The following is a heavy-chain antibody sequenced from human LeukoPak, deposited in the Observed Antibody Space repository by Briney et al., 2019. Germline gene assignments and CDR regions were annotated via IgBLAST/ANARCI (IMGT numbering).Heavy chain of an antibody. Sequence: PGGSLRLSCAASGFAFSRYTMNWVRQAPGKGLEWVSSISSSSNYINYADSVKGRFTISRDNAKNSLYLQMNSLRAEDTAVYYCASLYGLGYWGQGTLVTVSS. J-gene: IGHJ4*02. V-gene: IGHV3-21*01. D-gene: IGHD3-10*01. CDR3: ASLYGLGY. CDR2: ISSSSNYI. CDR1: GFAFSRYT.